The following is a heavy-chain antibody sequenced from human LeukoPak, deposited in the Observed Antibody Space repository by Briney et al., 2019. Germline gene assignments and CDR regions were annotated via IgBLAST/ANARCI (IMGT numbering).Heavy chain of an antibody. CDR3: ARGPLGTGTSGTRPQLLTMGV. CDR1: GFSSNCMHW. J-gene: IGHJ6*01. V-gene: IGHV4-28*03. CDR2: IFYAGST. D-gene: IGHD7-27*01. Sequence: SDTLSLTCSGSGFSSNCMHWVGRIRQPPGKGLEWIGYIFYAGSTYYNPSLKSRVTMSVDTSKNQFYLRLSSVTAVATAVYYCARGPLGTGTSGTRPQLLTMGVWGQGTTVTVSS.